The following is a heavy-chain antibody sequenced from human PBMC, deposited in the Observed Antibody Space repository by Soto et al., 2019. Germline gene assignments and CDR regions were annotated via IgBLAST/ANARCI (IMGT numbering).Heavy chain of an antibody. J-gene: IGHJ6*02. D-gene: IGHD4-17*01. CDR3: ARDLLTTNHRAYGMDV. V-gene: IGHV3-30*04. CDR1: GFTFSNYA. Sequence: QVQLVESGGDVVQPGRSLRLSCAATGFTFSNYAMLWVRQAPGKGLEWVSLISYDGKDKYYGDSVKGRFTISRDNSKSRLYLQMNSLRPEDTAVYSCARDLLTTNHRAYGMDVWGLGTTVTVSS. CDR2: ISYDGKDK.